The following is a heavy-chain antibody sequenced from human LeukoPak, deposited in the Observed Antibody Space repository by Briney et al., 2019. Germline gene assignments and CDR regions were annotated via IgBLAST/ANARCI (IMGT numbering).Heavy chain of an antibody. CDR2: IRYDGRIK. Sequence: GGSLRLSCAASGFTFSAYGVHWVRQAPGKGLEWLAFIRYDGRIKNYADSVKGRFTISRDNSKNTLYLQMNSLTTEDTSLYYCARNRAADGDCLDPWGQGTLVIVSS. D-gene: IGHD6-13*01. V-gene: IGHV3-30*02. CDR3: ARNRAADGDCLDP. CDR1: GFTFSAYG. J-gene: IGHJ5*02.